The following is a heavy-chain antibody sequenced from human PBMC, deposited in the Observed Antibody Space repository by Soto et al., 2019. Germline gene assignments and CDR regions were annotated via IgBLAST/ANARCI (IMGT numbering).Heavy chain of an antibody. CDR3: ARGLITGSQYSGGWYYFDS. Sequence: LVNPTETLTLTCTFSGFSLSNARMGVSWIRQPPGKGLEWIGYIFDSGSTNYNPSLKSRVTISVDTSNSQFSLELSSVTAADTAVYYCARGLITGSQYSGGWYYFDSWGQGTQVTVSS. D-gene: IGHD1-26*01. J-gene: IGHJ4*02. CDR1: GFSLSNARMG. CDR2: IFDSGST. V-gene: IGHV4-61*01.